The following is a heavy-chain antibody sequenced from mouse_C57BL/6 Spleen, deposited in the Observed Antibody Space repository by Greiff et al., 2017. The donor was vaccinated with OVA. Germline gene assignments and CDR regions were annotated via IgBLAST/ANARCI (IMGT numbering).Heavy chain of an antibody. D-gene: IGHD2-4*01. CDR1: GYSITSGYY. J-gene: IGHJ3*01. V-gene: IGHV3-6*01. CDR2: ISYDGSN. CDR3: ARDDYDGGFAY. Sequence: DVKLVESGPGLVKPSQSLSLTCSVTGYSITSGYYWNWIRQFPGNKLEWMGYISYDGSNNYNPSLKNRISITRDTSKNQFFLKLNSVTTEDTATYYCARDDYDGGFAYWGQGTLVTVSA.